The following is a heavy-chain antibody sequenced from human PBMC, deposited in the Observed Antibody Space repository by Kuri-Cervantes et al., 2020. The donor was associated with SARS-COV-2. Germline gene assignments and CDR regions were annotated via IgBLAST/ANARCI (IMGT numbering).Heavy chain of an antibody. CDR2: IYYSGST. Sequence: SETLSLTCTVSGGSISSHYWSWIRQPPGKGLEWIGHIYYSGSTNYNPSLKSRVTISVDTSKNQFSLKLSSVTAADTAVYYCARGERGYSYGSYYYYMDVWGKGTTVTVSS. CDR3: ARGERGYSYGSYYYYMDV. CDR1: GGSISSHY. J-gene: IGHJ6*03. V-gene: IGHV4-59*11. D-gene: IGHD5-18*01.